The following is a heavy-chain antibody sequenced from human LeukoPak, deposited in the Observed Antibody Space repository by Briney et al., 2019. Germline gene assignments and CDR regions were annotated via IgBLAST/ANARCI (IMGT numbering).Heavy chain of an antibody. CDR2: INPNSGGT. CDR1: GYTINAYY. J-gene: IGHJ5*02. Sequence: GASVRVSCKASGYTINAYYMHWVRQAPGQGLEWMGWINPNSGGTNYAQKFQGRVTMTRDTSISTAYMELSRLRSDDTAVYYCARDGSSGYWDWSFPWGQGTLVTVSS. D-gene: IGHD3-22*01. V-gene: IGHV1-2*02. CDR3: ARDGSSGYWDWSFP.